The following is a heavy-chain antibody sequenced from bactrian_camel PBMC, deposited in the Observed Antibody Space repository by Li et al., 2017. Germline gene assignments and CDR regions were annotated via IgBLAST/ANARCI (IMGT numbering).Heavy chain of an antibody. Sequence: QVQLVESGGGSVQAGGSLRLSCAASGLLFSGYCMGWFRQAPGKEREGVADIASSNSISYAYSVKGRFTMSKDNAKNILYLQMNRLKPEDTAMYYCAAQPWCLNLATMCKPAQGCSWGQGTQVTVS. CDR2: IASSNSI. V-gene: IGHV3S53*01. CDR1: GLLFSGYC. D-gene: IGHD4*01. CDR3: AAQPWCLNLATMCKPAQGCS. J-gene: IGHJ4*01.